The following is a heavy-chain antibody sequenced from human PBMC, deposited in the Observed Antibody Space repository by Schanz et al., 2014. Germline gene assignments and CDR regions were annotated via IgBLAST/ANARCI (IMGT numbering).Heavy chain of an antibody. J-gene: IGHJ4*02. CDR2: ISSSSSYI. CDR1: GFTFSDYA. D-gene: IGHD3-9*01. CDR3: ARDSRPNYDFLTAYYSIDY. V-gene: IGHV3-21*01. Sequence: EVQLLESGGGLVRPGGSLRLSCAAYGFTFSDYAMSWFRQAPGKGLEWVSSISSSSSYIYYADSVKGRFTISRDNAKNSLYLQMNSLRAEDTAVYYCARDSRPNYDFLTAYYSIDYWGQGTLVTVSS.